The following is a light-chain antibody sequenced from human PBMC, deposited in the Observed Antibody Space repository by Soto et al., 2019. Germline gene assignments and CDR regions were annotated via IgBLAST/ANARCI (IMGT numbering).Light chain of an antibody. Sequence: QSALTQPASVSGSPGQSITISCTGTSSDVGGYNYVSWYQQHPGKAPKLMIYEVSNRPSGVSNRFSGSKSGNTASLTISGLQTEDEADYYCSSFTSINTGVFGGGPKVTVL. CDR2: EVS. J-gene: IGLJ3*02. CDR1: SSDVGGYNY. V-gene: IGLV2-14*01. CDR3: SSFTSINTGV.